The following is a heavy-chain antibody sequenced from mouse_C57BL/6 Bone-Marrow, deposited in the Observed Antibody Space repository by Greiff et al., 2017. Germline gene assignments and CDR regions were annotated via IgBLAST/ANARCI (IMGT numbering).Heavy chain of an antibody. J-gene: IGHJ2*01. Sequence: QVQLKQPGAELVMPGASVKLSCKASGYTFTSYWMHWVKQRPGQGLEWIGEIDPSDSYTNYNQKFKGKSTLTVDKSSSTAYMQLSSLTSEDSAVYHCAREDYYGSSYLDYWGQGTTLTVSS. CDR1: GYTFTSYW. V-gene: IGHV1-69*01. D-gene: IGHD1-1*01. CDR2: IDPSDSYT. CDR3: AREDYYGSSYLDY.